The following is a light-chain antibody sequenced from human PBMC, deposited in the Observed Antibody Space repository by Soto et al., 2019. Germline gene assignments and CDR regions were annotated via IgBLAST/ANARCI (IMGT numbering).Light chain of an antibody. V-gene: IGKV3-20*01. J-gene: IGKJ1*01. Sequence: EIELTQSPGTLSLSPEERATLSCGASQSVSNNYLAWYQQKPGQAPRLLIYGASNRATRIPDRFSGSGSGTDFTLTISRLEPEDFAVYYCQQYAGPPWTFGQGTKVDIK. CDR3: QQYAGPPWT. CDR1: QSVSNNY. CDR2: GAS.